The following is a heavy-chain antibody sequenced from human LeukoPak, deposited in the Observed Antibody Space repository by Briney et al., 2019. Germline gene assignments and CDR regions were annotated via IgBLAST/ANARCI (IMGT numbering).Heavy chain of an antibody. Sequence: GGSLRLSCAASGFTFSSYSMNWVRQAPGKGLEWVSSITGNSYYIFYADSVKGRFTISRDNAKNSLYLQMNSLRAEDTAVYYCATSYATDHLFDYWGQGTLVTVSS. CDR3: ATSYATDHLFDY. J-gene: IGHJ4*02. CDR1: GFTFSSYS. CDR2: ITGNSYYI. V-gene: IGHV3-21*01. D-gene: IGHD2-8*01.